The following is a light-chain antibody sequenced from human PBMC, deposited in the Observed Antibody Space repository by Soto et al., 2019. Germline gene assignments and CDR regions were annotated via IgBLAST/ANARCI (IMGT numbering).Light chain of an antibody. V-gene: IGLV2-23*01. CDR1: SSDVGSYNL. CDR3: CSYAASSTSVYV. J-gene: IGLJ1*01. Sequence: QSVLTQPASVSGSPGQSITISCTGTSSDVGSYNLVSWYQQHPGKAPKLMIYEGSKRPSGVSNRFSGSKSGNTASLTISGLQAEDEADYYCCSYAASSTSVYVFGTGTKVTVL. CDR2: EGS.